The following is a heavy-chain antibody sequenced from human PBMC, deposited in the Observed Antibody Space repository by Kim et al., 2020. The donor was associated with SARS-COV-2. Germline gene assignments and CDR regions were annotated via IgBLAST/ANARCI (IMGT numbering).Heavy chain of an antibody. Sequence: GGSLRLSCATSGFTFRDYAVGWVRQAPGKGLAWVSSIGESGYILNYEDSVKGRFAISRDDSKDTLYLQMNSLEVEDTAMYYCAKDGPEAGTGLYYFDSWGQGTLVTVCS. CDR3: AKDGPEAGTGLYYFDS. D-gene: IGHD1-1*01. J-gene: IGHJ4*02. CDR2: IGESGYIL. CDR1: GFTFRDYA. V-gene: IGHV3-23*01.